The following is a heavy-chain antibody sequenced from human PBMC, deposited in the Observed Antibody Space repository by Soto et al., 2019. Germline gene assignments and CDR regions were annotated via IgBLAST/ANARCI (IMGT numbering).Heavy chain of an antibody. D-gene: IGHD7-27*01. Sequence: SETLSLTCTVSGGSISSGDYYWSWIRQPPGKGLEWIGYIYYSGSTYYNPSLKSRVTISVDTSKNQFSLKLSSVTAADTAVYYCARENWGWGAFDIWGQGTMVTVSS. CDR3: ARENWGWGAFDI. CDR1: GGSISSGDYY. V-gene: IGHV4-30-4*01. CDR2: IYYSGST. J-gene: IGHJ3*02.